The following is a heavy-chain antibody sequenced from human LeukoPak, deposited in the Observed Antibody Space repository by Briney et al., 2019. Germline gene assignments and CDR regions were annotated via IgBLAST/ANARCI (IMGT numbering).Heavy chain of an antibody. CDR2: ISSSGSTI. D-gene: IGHD3-10*01. V-gene: IGHV3-11*01. CDR3: ARVLDYGSGSFAPNNWFDP. J-gene: IGHJ5*02. Sequence: PGGSLRLSCAASGFTFSDYYMSWIRQAPGKGLEWVSYISSSGSTIYYADSVKGRFTISRDNAKNSLYLQMNSLRAEDTAVYYWARVLDYGSGSFAPNNWFDPWGQGTLVTVSS. CDR1: GFTFSDYY.